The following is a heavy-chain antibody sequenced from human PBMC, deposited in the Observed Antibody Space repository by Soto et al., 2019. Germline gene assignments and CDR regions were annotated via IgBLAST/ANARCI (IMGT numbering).Heavy chain of an antibody. CDR2: ISSSSGTI. CDR3: AGYCSGGICFGAFDY. CDR1: GFTFSTYS. Sequence: EVQLVESGGGLVQPGGSLRLSCAASGFTFSTYSMKWVRQAPGRGLEWVSYISSSSGTIFYADSVKGRFTISRDNAKNSLHLQMNSLRDEDTAVYYCAGYCSGGICFGAFDYWGQGTLVTVSS. J-gene: IGHJ4*02. D-gene: IGHD2-15*01. V-gene: IGHV3-48*02.